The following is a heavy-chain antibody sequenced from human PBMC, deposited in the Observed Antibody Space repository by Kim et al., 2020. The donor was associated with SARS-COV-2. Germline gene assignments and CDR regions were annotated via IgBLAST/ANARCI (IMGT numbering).Heavy chain of an antibody. Sequence: SQTLSLTCVISGDSVSSDSAAWNWIRQSPSRGLEWLGTTYYKSKWYNGYAESVESRITIEPDTSKNQFSLQLNSVTPEDTAMYYCVRERDHGPNYFDSWGQGTLVTVSS. CDR2: TYYKSKWYN. J-gene: IGHJ4*02. CDR3: VRERDHGPNYFDS. V-gene: IGHV6-1*01. CDR1: GDSVSSDSAA.